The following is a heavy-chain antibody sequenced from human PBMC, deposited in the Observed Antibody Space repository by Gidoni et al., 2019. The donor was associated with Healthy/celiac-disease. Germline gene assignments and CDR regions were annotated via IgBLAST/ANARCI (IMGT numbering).Heavy chain of an antibody. V-gene: IGHV3-11*01. J-gene: IGHJ4*02. CDR3: ARVGYSGSSGYFNF. D-gene: IGHD3-22*01. Sequence: SVKGRFTISRDNSKNSLYLQINSLRPEDTAIYFCARVGYSGSSGYFNFWGQGTLVTVSS.